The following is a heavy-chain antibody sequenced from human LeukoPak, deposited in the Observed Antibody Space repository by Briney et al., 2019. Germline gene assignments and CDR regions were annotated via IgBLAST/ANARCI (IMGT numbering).Heavy chain of an antibody. Sequence: GGSLRLSCAASGFTFSSHAMSLVRQAPGKGLEWVSAISGSGGSTYYADSVKGRFTISRDNSKNTLYLQMSSLRAEDTAVYYCAKESGDYVPQIDYWGQGTLVTVSS. V-gene: IGHV3-23*01. J-gene: IGHJ4*02. CDR1: GFTFSSHA. CDR3: AKESGDYVPQIDY. D-gene: IGHD4-17*01. CDR2: ISGSGGST.